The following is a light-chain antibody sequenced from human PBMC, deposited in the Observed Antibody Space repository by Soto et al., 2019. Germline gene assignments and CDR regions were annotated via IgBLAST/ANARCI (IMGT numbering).Light chain of an antibody. Sequence: EIVLTQSPGTLSLSPGERVTLSCRASQSVSSSYLAWYQQKPGQAPRLPIYGASSRATGIPDRFSGSGSGTEFTLTISSLQSEDFAVYYYQQYNNWPRTFGQGTKVDIK. CDR1: QSVSSSY. V-gene: IGKV3-20*01. CDR2: GAS. J-gene: IGKJ1*01. CDR3: QQYNNWPRT.